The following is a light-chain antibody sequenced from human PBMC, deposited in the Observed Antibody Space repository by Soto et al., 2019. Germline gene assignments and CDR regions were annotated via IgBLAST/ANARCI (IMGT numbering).Light chain of an antibody. CDR1: SSDVGGYKY. CDR3: SSYTSSSSYV. CDR2: DVT. V-gene: IGLV2-14*01. Sequence: QSALTQPASVSGSPGQSITISCTGTSSDVGGYKYVSWYQQHPDKAPKLIIYDVTNRPSGISNRFSGSESGNTASLTISGLQAEDEADYYCSSYTSSSSYVFGTGTKVTVL. J-gene: IGLJ1*01.